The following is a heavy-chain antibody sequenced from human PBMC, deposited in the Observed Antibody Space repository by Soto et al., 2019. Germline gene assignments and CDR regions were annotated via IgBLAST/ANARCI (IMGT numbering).Heavy chain of an antibody. CDR1: GFTFSRHG. CDR3: AKVDVSTAGSFDY. V-gene: IGHV3-23*01. D-gene: IGHD6-13*01. J-gene: IGHJ4*02. CDR2: INPSGDST. Sequence: PGGSLRLSCVAPGFTFSRHGLSWVRQAPGKGLEWVSTINPSGDSTFYADSVKGRFTISRDNSKNTVYLQMNSLSVGDAAGYLCAKVDVSTAGSFDYWCQGARVTVSS.